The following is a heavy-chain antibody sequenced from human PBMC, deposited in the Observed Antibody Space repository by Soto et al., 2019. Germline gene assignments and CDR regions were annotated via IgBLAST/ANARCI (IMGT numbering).Heavy chain of an antibody. CDR3: ARVGGYPNYYYYGMEV. V-gene: IGHV3-21*04. D-gene: IGHD3-22*01. Sequence: PASSLILSVAASVCAFRSDTMNLGRASRGKGLDWVSGITSSRSRNSLYADSVKGRFTISRENAKNSLYLQMNRLRAEDTAVYYCARVGGYPNYYYYGMEVWGQATKVIVS. CDR1: VCAFRSDT. J-gene: IGHJ6*01. CDR2: ITSSRSRNS.